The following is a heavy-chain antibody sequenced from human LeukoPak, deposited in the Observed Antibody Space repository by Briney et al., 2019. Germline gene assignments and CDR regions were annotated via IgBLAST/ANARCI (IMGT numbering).Heavy chain of an antibody. Sequence: GGSLRLSCAASGFTVSSNYMSWVRQAPGKGLEWVSVIYNGGSTYYADSVKGRFTISRDNSKNTLYLQMNSLRAEDTAVYYCARGPESTVTTDYWGQGTLVTVSS. CDR3: ARGPESTVTTDY. V-gene: IGHV3-53*01. CDR1: GFTVSSNY. CDR2: IYNGGST. J-gene: IGHJ4*02. D-gene: IGHD4-17*01.